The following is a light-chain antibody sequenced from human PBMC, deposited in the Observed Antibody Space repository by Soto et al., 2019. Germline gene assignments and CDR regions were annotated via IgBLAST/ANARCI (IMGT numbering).Light chain of an antibody. J-gene: IGLJ1*01. Sequence: QSALTQPASVSGSPGQSITISCTGTSSDVGSYNYVSWYQQHPGKAPKVMIYEVSNRPSGVSNRFSGSESGNTASLTISGLQAEDEADYYCLSYTTTSTYVFGTGTKLTVL. CDR2: EVS. CDR1: SSDVGSYNY. V-gene: IGLV2-14*01. CDR3: LSYTTTSTYV.